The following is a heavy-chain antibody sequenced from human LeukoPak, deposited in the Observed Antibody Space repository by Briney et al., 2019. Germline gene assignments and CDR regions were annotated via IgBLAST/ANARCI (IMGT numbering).Heavy chain of an antibody. V-gene: IGHV3-48*01. Sequence: GGSLRLSCIPSGFTFSSYSMTWFRQAPGKGLEWVSYISTGSSTIYYADSVKGRFTISRDNARNSLYLRMNSLRAEDTAVYYCARGLDPWGQGTPVIVSS. CDR1: GFTFSSYS. CDR3: ARGLDP. CDR2: ISTGSSTI. J-gene: IGHJ5*02.